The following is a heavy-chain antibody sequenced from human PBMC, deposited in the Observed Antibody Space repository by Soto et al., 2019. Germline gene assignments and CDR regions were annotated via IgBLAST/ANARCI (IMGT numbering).Heavy chain of an antibody. J-gene: IGHJ2*01. V-gene: IGHV4-30-4*01. D-gene: IGHD2-8*02. CDR3: ARVVLGSFYGYFDL. CDR2: IYYSGST. Sequence: SETLSLTCTVSGGSISSGDYYWSWIRQPPGKGLEWIGYIYYSGSTYYNPSLKSRVTISVDTSKNQFSLKLSSVTAADTAVYYCARVVLGSFYGYFDLWGRGTLVTVSS. CDR1: GGSISSGDYY.